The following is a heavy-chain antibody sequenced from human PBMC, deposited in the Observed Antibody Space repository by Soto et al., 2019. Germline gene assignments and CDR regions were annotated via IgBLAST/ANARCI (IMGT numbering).Heavy chain of an antibody. V-gene: IGHV3-23*01. Sequence: GGSLRLSCAASGFTFSSYAMSWVRQAPGKGLEWVSAISGSGGSTYYADSVKGRFTISRDNSKNTLYLQMNSLRAEDTAVYYCAEEGRYYDSSGYYYFDYWGQGTLVTVSS. CDR1: GFTFSSYA. CDR2: ISGSGGST. J-gene: IGHJ4*02. D-gene: IGHD3-22*01. CDR3: AEEGRYYDSSGYYYFDY.